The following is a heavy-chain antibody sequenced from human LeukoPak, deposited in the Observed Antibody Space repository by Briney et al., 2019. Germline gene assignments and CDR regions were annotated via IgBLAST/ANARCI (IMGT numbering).Heavy chain of an antibody. D-gene: IGHD3-10*01. Sequence: SETLSLTCAVYGDSFSGYYWSWLRQPPGKGLEWVGEINHSGSTNYNPSLKSRVTISVDTYKNQFSLKLSSVTAADTAVYYCATSLYYYGSGSYYERYYFDYWGQGTLVTVSS. J-gene: IGHJ4*02. CDR3: ATSLYYYGSGSYYERYYFDY. V-gene: IGHV4-34*01. CDR1: GDSFSGYY. CDR2: INHSGST.